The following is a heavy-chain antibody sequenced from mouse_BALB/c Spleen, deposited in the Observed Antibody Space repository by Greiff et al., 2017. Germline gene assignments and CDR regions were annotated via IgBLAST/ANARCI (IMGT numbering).Heavy chain of an antibody. D-gene: IGHD1-2*01. V-gene: IGHV1-63*02. CDR3: ARRKDYYGHWYFDV. CDR2: IYPGGGYT. Sequence: LVESGAELVRPGTSVKMSCKAAGYTFTNYWIGWVKQRPGHGLEWIGDIYPGGGYTNYNEKFKGKATLTADTSSSTAYMQLSSLTSEDSAIYYCARRKDYYGHWYFDVWGAGTTVTVSS. CDR1: GYTFTNYW. J-gene: IGHJ1*01.